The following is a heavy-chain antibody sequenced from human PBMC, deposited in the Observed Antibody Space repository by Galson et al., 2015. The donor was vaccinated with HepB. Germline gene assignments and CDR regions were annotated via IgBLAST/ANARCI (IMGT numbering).Heavy chain of an antibody. Sequence: SVKVSCKASGGTFSSYAISWVRQAPGQGLEWMGRIIPILGIANYAQKFQGRVTITADKSTSTAYMELSSLRSEDTAVYYCAREATQFLRGGYYYYMDVWGKGTTVTVSS. D-gene: IGHD2-15*01. CDR3: AREATQFLRGGYYYYMDV. CDR1: GGTFSSYA. V-gene: IGHV1-69*04. CDR2: IIPILGIA. J-gene: IGHJ6*03.